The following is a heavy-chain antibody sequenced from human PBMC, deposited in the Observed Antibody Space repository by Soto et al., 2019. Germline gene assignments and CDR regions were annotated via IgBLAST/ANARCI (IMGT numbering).Heavy chain of an antibody. V-gene: IGHV3-33*01. CDR2: IWYDGSNK. J-gene: IGHJ6*02. CDR1: GFTFSSYV. Sequence: PGGSLRLSCAASGFTFSSYVMHWVRQAPGKGLEWVAVIWYDGSNKYHADSVKGRFTISRDNSKNTLYLQMNSLRAEDTAVYYCARASVVVAASPEGEFYYYYYGMDVWGQGTTVTVSS. CDR3: ARASVVVAASPEGEFYYYYYGMDV. D-gene: IGHD2-15*01.